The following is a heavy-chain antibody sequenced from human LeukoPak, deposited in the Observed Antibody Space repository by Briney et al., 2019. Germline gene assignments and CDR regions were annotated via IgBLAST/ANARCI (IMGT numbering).Heavy chain of an antibody. CDR3: ASPPSLGY. V-gene: IGHV3-7*03. D-gene: IGHD6-13*01. J-gene: IGHJ4*02. CDR2: IKQDGSET. Sequence: PGGSLRLSCAASGFTFSSYWMHWVRQAPGKGLEWVANIKQDGSETHYADSVRGRFTISRDNAKNSLYLQMNTLRAEDTAVYCCASPPSLGYWGQGTLVTVSS. CDR1: GFTFSSYW.